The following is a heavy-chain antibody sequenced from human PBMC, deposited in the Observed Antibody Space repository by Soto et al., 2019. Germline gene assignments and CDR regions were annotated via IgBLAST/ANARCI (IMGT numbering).Heavy chain of an antibody. Sequence: SETLSLTCAVSGGSISSGGYSWSWIRQPPGKGLEWIGYIYHSGSTYYNPSLKSRVTISVDRSKNQFSLKLSSVTAADTAVYYCARSGVYYDSSGYSHWGQGTLVT. J-gene: IGHJ4*02. CDR3: ARSGVYYDSSGYSH. D-gene: IGHD3-22*01. V-gene: IGHV4-30-2*01. CDR2: IYHSGST. CDR1: GGSISSGGYS.